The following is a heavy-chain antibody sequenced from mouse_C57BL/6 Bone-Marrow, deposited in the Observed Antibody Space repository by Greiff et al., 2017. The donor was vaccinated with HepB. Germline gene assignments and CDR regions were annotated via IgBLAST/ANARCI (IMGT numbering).Heavy chain of an antibody. CDR3: ATGYSYDDEYAMDY. CDR2: FHPYNDDT. D-gene: IGHD2-12*01. CDR1: GYTFTTYP. V-gene: IGHV1-47*01. Sequence: VQLEESGAELVKPGASVKMSCKASGYTFTTYPIEWMKQNHGKSLEWIGNFHPYNDDTKYNEKFKGKATLTVDKSYSTVYLELSRFTSDNSAVYYFATGYSYDDEYAMDYWGQGTSVTVSS. J-gene: IGHJ4*01.